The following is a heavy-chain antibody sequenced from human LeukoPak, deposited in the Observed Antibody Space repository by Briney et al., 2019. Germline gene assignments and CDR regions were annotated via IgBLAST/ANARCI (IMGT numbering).Heavy chain of an antibody. CDR3: ARDGHYDTRSFDY. J-gene: IGHJ4*02. Sequence: GGSLRLSCAASGFTFSSYSMNWVRQAPGKGLEWVSSISSSSSYIYYADSVKGRFTISRDNAKNSLYLQMNSLRAEDTAVYYCARDGHYDTRSFDYWGQGTLVTASS. CDR1: GFTFSSYS. V-gene: IGHV3-21*01. CDR2: ISSSSSYI. D-gene: IGHD3-22*01.